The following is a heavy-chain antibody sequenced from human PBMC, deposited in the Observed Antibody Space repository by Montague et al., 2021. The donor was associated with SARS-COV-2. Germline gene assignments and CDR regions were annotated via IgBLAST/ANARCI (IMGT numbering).Heavy chain of an antibody. CDR3: ARLVWFGELSSENWFDP. CDR2: IYYRGST. J-gene: IGHJ5*02. V-gene: IGHV4-39*01. Sequence: SETLSLTCTVSGGSISSSSNYWGWIRQPPGKGLEWIGSIYYRGSTYYXSSLKSRVTISVDTSKNQFSLELNSVTAADTAVYYCARLVWFGELSSENWFDPWGQGTLVTVSS. D-gene: IGHD3-10*01. CDR1: GGSISSSSNY.